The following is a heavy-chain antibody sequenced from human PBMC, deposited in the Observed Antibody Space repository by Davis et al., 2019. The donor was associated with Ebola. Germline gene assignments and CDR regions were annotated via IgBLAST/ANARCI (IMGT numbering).Heavy chain of an antibody. D-gene: IGHD4-23*01. Sequence: MPSETLSPTCTVSGASISTYYWSWIRQPPGKGLEWIGYIYYSGSSNYNPSLKSRVTISVATSKNQFSLKLTSMTAADTAVYFCARHLSYGGNPGKYYFDFWGQGTLVTVSS. CDR1: GASISTYY. CDR2: IYYSGSS. CDR3: ARHLSYGGNPGKYYFDF. J-gene: IGHJ4*02. V-gene: IGHV4-59*08.